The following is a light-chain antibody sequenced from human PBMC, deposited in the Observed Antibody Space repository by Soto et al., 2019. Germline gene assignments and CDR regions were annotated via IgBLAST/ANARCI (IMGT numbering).Light chain of an antibody. CDR2: GAS. J-gene: IGKJ1*01. Sequence: EIVLTQSPGTLSLSPGERATLSCRASQSVSSSYLAWYQQKPGQAPRLLTHGASSRATGIPDRFSGSGSGTDFTLTISRLEPEDFAVYYCQQYANSPGTFGQGTKVEI. CDR3: QQYANSPGT. CDR1: QSVSSSY. V-gene: IGKV3-20*01.